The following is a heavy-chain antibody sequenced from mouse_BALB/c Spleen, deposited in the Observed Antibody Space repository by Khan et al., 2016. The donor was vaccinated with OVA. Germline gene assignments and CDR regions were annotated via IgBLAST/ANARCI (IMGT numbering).Heavy chain of an antibody. CDR2: IAPGSGST. CDR1: GYTFTSYW. V-gene: IGHV1S41*01. CDR3: ASSNYYACVLYGMDY. J-gene: IGHJ4*01. Sequence: DLVMPGAAVTLSCKASGYTFTSYWSYWIKQRPRQGLEWIGRIAPGSGSTSYTDMFKGKATLTADASPSTAYMQLSSLSSENSAVYFCASSNYYACVLYGMDYWGQGTSVTVSS. D-gene: IGHD1-1*01.